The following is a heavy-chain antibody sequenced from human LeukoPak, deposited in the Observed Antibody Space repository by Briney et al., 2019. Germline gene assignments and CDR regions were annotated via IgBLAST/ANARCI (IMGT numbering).Heavy chain of an antibody. CDR3: ARDRGTYYDYVWGSFNWFDP. J-gene: IGHJ5*02. CDR2: IYYSGST. V-gene: IGHV4-39*07. Sequence: SETLSLTCTVSGGSISSSSYYWGWIRQPPGTGLEWLGSIYYSGSTYYNPSLKSRVTISVDTSKNQFSLKLSSVTAADTAVYYCARDRGTYYDYVWGSFNWFDPWGQGTLVTVSS. D-gene: IGHD3-16*01. CDR1: GGSISSSSYY.